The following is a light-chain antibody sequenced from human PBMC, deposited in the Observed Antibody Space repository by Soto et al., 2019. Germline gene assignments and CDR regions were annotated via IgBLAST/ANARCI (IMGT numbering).Light chain of an antibody. V-gene: IGLV1-51*01. Sequence: QSVLTQPPSVSAAPGQKVTISCSGSSSNIGNNYVSWYQQLPGTAPKLLIYDNNKRPSGIPDRFSGSKSGTSATLDITGLLTGDEADYYCGTWDSSLSAGVFGGETKLTVL. CDR2: DNN. CDR3: GTWDSSLSAGV. CDR1: SSNIGNNY. J-gene: IGLJ2*01.